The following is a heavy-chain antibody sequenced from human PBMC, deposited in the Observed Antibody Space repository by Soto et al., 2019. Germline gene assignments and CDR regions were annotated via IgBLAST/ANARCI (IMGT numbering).Heavy chain of an antibody. V-gene: IGHV3-48*01. Sequence: GGSLRLSCAASGFTFSSYSMNWVRQAPGKGLEWVSYISSSSSTIYYADSVKGRFTISRDNAKNSLYLQMNSLRAEDTAVYYCARVVDFRGRAKPRLSLMDGWGKGTTVTVSS. CDR3: ARVVDFRGRAKPRLSLMDG. CDR2: ISSSSSTI. D-gene: IGHD3-10*01. CDR1: GFTFSSYS. J-gene: IGHJ6*03.